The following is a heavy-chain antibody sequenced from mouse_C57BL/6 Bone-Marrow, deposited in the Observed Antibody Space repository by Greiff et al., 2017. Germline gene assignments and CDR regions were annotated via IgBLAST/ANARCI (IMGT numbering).Heavy chain of an antibody. J-gene: IGHJ1*03. CDR3: ARENYYGSRGDFDV. V-gene: IGHV1-39*01. D-gene: IGHD1-1*01. CDR2: INPNYGTT. CDR1: GYSFTDYN. Sequence: VQLQQSGPELVKPGASVKVSCKASGYSFTDYNMNWVKQSNGKSLEWIGVINPNYGTTSYNQKFKGKATLTVDQSSSTAYMQLNSLTSEDSAVYYCARENYYGSRGDFDVWGTGTTVTVSS.